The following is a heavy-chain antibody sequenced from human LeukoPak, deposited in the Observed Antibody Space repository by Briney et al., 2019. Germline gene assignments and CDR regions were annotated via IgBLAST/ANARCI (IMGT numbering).Heavy chain of an antibody. CDR3: ARLYGRDGYNFFDY. D-gene: IGHD5-24*01. V-gene: IGHV4-4*07. Sequence: SETLSLTCIVSGGSISDFYWSWVRQSAGKGLEYIGRIYSSGSTNYNPSLKSRVAMSVDTSKNQFSLNLRSLTAADTAVYYCARLYGRDGYNFFDYWGQGTLVTVSS. J-gene: IGHJ4*02. CDR1: GGSISDFY. CDR2: IYSSGST.